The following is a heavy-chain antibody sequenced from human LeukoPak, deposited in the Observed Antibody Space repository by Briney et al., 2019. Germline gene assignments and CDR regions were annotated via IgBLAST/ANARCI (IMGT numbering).Heavy chain of an antibody. CDR1: GGSISSYY. V-gene: IGHV4-59*01. D-gene: IGHD6-13*01. J-gene: IGHJ6*02. Sequence: SSETLSLTCTVSGGSISSYYWSWIRQPPGKGLEWIGYIYYSGSTKYNPSLKSRVTISVDTSKNQFSLKLSSVTAADTAVYYCARGGSSWYYYYGMDVWGQGTTVTVSS. CDR2: IYYSGST. CDR3: ARGGSSWYYYYGMDV.